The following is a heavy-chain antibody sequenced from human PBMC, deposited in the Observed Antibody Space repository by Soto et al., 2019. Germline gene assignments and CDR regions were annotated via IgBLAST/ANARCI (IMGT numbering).Heavy chain of an antibody. CDR1: GSSINYYY. V-gene: IGHV4-59*01. Sequence: SETLSLICNVSGSSINYYYWSWIRQPPEKGLEWIGYISYSGSRNYNPSLESRVTISVDTSKNQFSLKLSSVTAADTAVYYCARGGCSNGVCSEFPDSWGQGTLVTVSS. J-gene: IGHJ4*02. CDR2: ISYSGSR. CDR3: ARGGCSNGVCSEFPDS. D-gene: IGHD2-8*01.